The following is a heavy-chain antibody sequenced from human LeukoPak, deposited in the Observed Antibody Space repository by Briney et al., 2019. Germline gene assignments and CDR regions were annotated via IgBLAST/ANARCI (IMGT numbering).Heavy chain of an antibody. D-gene: IGHD5-18*01. CDR3: ARRDTAMVNNWFDP. J-gene: IGHJ5*02. Sequence: SETLSLTCAVYGGSFSGYYWSWIRQPPGKGLEWIGEINHSGSTNYNPSLKSRVTISVDTSKNQFSLKLSSVTAADTAVYYCARRDTAMVNNWFDPWGQGTLVTVSS. CDR2: INHSGST. CDR1: GGSFSGYY. V-gene: IGHV4-34*01.